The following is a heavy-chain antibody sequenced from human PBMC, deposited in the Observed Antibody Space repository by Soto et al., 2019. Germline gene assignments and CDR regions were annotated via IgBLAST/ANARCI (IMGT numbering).Heavy chain of an antibody. CDR1: GGSISSGGYY. CDR2: IYYSGST. Sequence: QVQLQESGPGLVKPSQTLSLTCTVSGGSISSGGYYWSWIRQHPGKGLEWIGYIYYSGSTYYNPSLKSRVTISVDTSNNQFSLKLSSVTAADTAVYYCARDQRIYYGSGSGMDVWGQGTTVTVSS. D-gene: IGHD3-10*01. CDR3: ARDQRIYYGSGSGMDV. J-gene: IGHJ6*02. V-gene: IGHV4-31*03.